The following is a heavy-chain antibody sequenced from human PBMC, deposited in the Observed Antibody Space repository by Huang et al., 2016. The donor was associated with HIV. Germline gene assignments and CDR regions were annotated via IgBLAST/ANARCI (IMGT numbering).Heavy chain of an antibody. CDR1: GGSFSGHY. CDR3: ARMFKYDSGGYWGNDAFDI. CDR2: ISDSGST. J-gene: IGHJ3*02. V-gene: IGHV4-34*02. D-gene: IGHD3-22*01. Sequence: QVQLQQWGAELLKPSETLSLTCAVSGGSFSGHYWTGIRQPPGRGLEWIGEISDSGSTTYRPALKSGVTISGDTSQSQFSLKLNSVTAADTAIYYCARMFKYDSGGYWGNDAFDIWGQGTMVTVSS.